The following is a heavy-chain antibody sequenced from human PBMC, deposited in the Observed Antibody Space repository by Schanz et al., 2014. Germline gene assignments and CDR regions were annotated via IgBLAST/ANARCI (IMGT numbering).Heavy chain of an antibody. CDR1: GFTFSDYY. D-gene: IGHD1-7*01. CDR2: ISSTSSYI. J-gene: IGHJ4*02. CDR3: AMGGYQLHH. Sequence: QVQLVDSGGGLVKPGGSLRLSCAASGFTFSDYYMTWIRQAPGKGLEWVSDISSTSSYIFYADSVKGRFTISRDNAKNSLFLQMNSLRVEDTAVYYCAMGGYQLHHWGQGTLVTVSS. V-gene: IGHV3-11*06.